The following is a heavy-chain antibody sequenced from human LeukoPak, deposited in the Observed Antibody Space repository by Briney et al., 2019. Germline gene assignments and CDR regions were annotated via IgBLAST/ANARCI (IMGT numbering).Heavy chain of an antibody. CDR2: ISSSGSTI. J-gene: IGHJ3*02. CDR3: ARVGKGTYYDILTGRGAFDI. V-gene: IGHV3-48*04. Sequence: GGSLRLSCAASGFTFSSYGLHWVRQAPGKGLEWVSYISSSGSTIYYADSVKGRFTISRDNAKNSLYLQMNSLRAEDTAVYYCARVGKGTYYDILTGRGAFDIWGQGTMVTVSS. D-gene: IGHD3-9*01. CDR1: GFTFSSYG.